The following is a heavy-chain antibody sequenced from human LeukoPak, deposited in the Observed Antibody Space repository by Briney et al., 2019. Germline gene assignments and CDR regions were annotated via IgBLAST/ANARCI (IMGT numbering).Heavy chain of an antibody. CDR1: GLSFSSYT. CDR3: ARVKMGTTVSDYYYYYMDV. CDR2: IISHGGST. D-gene: IGHD1-26*01. J-gene: IGHJ6*03. V-gene: IGHV3-64*01. Sequence: GGSLRLSCAASGLSFSSYTMHWVRQAPGKGLEYVSAIISHGGSTHYTNSVRGRFTISRDNSKNTLYLQMGSLRAEDMAVYYCARVKMGTTVSDYYYYYMDVWGKGTTVTVSS.